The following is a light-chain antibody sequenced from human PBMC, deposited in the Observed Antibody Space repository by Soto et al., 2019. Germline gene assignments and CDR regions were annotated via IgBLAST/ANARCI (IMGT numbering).Light chain of an antibody. J-gene: IGLJ1*01. Sequence: QSVLTQPRSVSASPGQSVAITCTGTSSDVGGYDYVSWYQQHPGKAPKLMLYDVHKRPSGVPDRFSGSKSGNTASLTISVLQAEDEADYYCCSFAGDPYGFGTGTKVTVL. CDR3: CSFAGDPYG. CDR2: DVH. CDR1: SSDVGGYDY. V-gene: IGLV2-11*01.